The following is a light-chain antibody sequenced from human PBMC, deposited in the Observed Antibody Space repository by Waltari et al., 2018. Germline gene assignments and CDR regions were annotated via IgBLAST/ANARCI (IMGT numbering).Light chain of an antibody. J-gene: IGLJ3*02. V-gene: IGLV2-23*01. CDR1: SSDVGSYNL. CDR2: EDT. CDR3: CAHAGSGIWV. Sequence: QSALTQPASVSGSPGQSIPLSCTGTSSDVGSYNLFPWYQQHPGKVPKLIIYEDTKPPSGVSDRCSGSKSGNTASLTISGLQAEDEADYHCCAHAGSGIWVFGGGTKLTVL.